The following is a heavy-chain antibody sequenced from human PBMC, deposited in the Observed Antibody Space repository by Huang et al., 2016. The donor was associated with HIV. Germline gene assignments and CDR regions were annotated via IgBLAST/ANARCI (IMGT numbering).Heavy chain of an antibody. CDR1: GYDFGSYG. V-gene: IGHV1-18*01. CDR3: ARDPYYSNRWKRNDASFL. D-gene: IGHD4-4*01. CDR2: IGRDSRDT. J-gene: IGHJ3*01. Sequence: QVQLVQSGGEVMQPGASVRVSCKASGYDFGSYGMSWVRQAPGQGRGWLGWIGRDSRDTSSAQKFQGRVNMTTDTSTTTTYMERRSLRSDDTAMYYCARDPYYSNRWKRNDASFLWGQGTMITVSS.